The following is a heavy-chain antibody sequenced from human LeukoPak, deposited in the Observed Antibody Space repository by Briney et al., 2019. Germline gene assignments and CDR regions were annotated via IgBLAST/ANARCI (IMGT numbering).Heavy chain of an antibody. J-gene: IGHJ5*02. CDR2: FDPEDGET. CDR1: GYTLTELS. V-gene: IGHV1-24*01. CDR3: ATDSRRYNWFDP. Sequence: ASVKVSCKVSGYTLTELSMHWVRQAPGKGLEWMGGFDPEDGETIYAQKFQGRVTMTEDTSTDTAYMELSSLRSEDTAVYYCATDSRRYNWFDPWGQGTQVTVSS. D-gene: IGHD2-2*01.